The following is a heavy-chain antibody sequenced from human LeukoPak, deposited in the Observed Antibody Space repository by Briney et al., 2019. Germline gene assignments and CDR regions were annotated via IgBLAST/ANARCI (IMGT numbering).Heavy chain of an antibody. CDR1: GYSFTSYW. CDR2: IYPGDSDT. CDR3: ARTAGYIAVALDY. Sequence: GGSLQISCKGSGYSFTSYWIGWVRPMPGKGLEWMGIIYPGDSDTRYSTSFQGQVTISADKSISTAYLQWSSLKASDTAMYYCARTAGYIAVALDYWGQGTLVTVSS. D-gene: IGHD6-19*01. V-gene: IGHV5-51*01. J-gene: IGHJ4*02.